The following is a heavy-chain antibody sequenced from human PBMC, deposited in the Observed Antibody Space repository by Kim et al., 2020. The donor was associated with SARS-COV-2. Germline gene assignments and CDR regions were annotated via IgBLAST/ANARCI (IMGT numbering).Heavy chain of an antibody. D-gene: IGHD3-16*01. J-gene: IGHJ6*02. CDR2: ISYDGSNK. CDR1: GFTFSSYA. CDR3: ARVGPEGVYYGMDV. V-gene: IGHV3-30*04. Sequence: GGSLRLSCAASGFTFSSYAMHWVRQAPGKGLEWVAVISYDGSNKYYADSVKGRFTISRDNSKNTLYLQMNSLRAEDTAVYYCARVGPEGVYYGMDVWGQGTTVTVSS.